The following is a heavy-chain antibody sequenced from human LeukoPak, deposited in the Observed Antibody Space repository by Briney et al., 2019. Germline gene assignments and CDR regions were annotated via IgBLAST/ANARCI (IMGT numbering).Heavy chain of an antibody. Sequence: ASVKVSCKASGYTFTSYDINWVRQATGQGLEWMGWMNPNSDNTGYAQKFQGRVTITRNTSISTAYMELSSLRSEDTAVYYCARVLDYDSSGYQAFDIWGQGTMVTVSS. V-gene: IGHV1-8*03. J-gene: IGHJ3*02. CDR1: GYTFTSYD. CDR3: ARVLDYDSSGYQAFDI. CDR2: MNPNSDNT. D-gene: IGHD3-22*01.